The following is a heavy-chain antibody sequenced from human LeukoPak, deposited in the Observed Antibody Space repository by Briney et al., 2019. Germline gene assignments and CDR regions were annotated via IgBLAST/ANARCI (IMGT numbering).Heavy chain of an antibody. CDR3: AKEGDGYH. J-gene: IGHJ3*01. D-gene: IGHD5-24*01. Sequence: GGSLRLSCAASGFTFSSYGMSWVRQAPGKGLEWVSAISGSGSTIYYADSVKGRFTISRDNAKNSLYLQMNSLRTEDTALYYCAKEGDGYHWGQGTMVTVSS. CDR2: ISGSGSTI. CDR1: GFTFSSYG. V-gene: IGHV3-23*01.